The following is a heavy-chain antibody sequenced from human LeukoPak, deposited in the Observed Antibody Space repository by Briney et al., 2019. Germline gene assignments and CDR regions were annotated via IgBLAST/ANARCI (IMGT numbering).Heavy chain of an antibody. V-gene: IGHV4-59*08. J-gene: IGHJ3*02. D-gene: IGHD6-13*01. CDR1: GGSISSYY. CDR3: ARLTGYSGNWYGAFDI. CDR2: IHYSGTT. Sequence: KPSETLSLTCTISGGSISSYYWNWIRQPPGKGLEWIGYIHYSGTTSYNPSLKSRVSVSVDTSKRQFSLRLSSVTAADTAVYYCARLTGYSGNWYGAFDIWGQGTMVTVSS.